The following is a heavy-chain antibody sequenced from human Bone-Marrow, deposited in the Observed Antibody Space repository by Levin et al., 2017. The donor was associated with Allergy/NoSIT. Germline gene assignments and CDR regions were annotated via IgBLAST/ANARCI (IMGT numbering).Heavy chain of an antibody. J-gene: IGHJ4*02. V-gene: IGHV1-2*02. CDR2: INPNSGVT. CDR3: ARDHSADHDFWSGYFGD. D-gene: IGHD3-3*01. Sequence: AASVKVSCKASGYTFVGYYLHWVRQAPGQGLEWMGWINPNSGVTLYAEKFRGRVTLTRDTSISTVYMELSSLRSDDTAVYYCARDHSADHDFWSGYFGDWGQGTLVTVSS. CDR1: GYTFVGYY.